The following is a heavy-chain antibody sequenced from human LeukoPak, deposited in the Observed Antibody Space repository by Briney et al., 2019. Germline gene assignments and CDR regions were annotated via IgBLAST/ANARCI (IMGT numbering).Heavy chain of an antibody. Sequence: GGSLRLSCAASGFTFTDHALTWVRQSPGKGLESVASINAGGDRIHFADSVKGRFTISRDNSKNTLYLQMNSLRAEDTAIYFCAYLDSSGYYYGRLRYWGQGTPVTVSS. CDR3: AYLDSSGYYYGRLRY. D-gene: IGHD3-22*01. CDR2: INAGGDRI. V-gene: IGHV3-23*01. CDR1: GFTFTDHA. J-gene: IGHJ4*02.